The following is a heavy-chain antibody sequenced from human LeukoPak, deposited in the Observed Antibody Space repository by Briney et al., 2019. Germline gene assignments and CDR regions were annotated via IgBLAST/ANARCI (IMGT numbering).Heavy chain of an antibody. Sequence: GGSLRLSCAASGFTFNTYWMHWVRQVPGKGLEWVALISYEGTKTYYGDSVKGRFTISRDNSNNTLSLQMNSLISEDTGIYYCARDMKPRPGIAAPGTVWSQGARVVVSS. CDR2: ISYEGTKT. J-gene: IGHJ4*02. V-gene: IGHV3-30*03. D-gene: IGHD6-13*01. CDR3: ARDMKPRPGIAAPGTV. CDR1: GFTFNTYW.